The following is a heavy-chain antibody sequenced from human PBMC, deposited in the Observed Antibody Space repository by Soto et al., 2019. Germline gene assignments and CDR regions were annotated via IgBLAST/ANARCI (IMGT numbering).Heavy chain of an antibody. J-gene: IGHJ6*02. V-gene: IGHV1-18*01. CDR2: ISTYNGNT. Sequence: QVQVMQSGAEVKKPGASVKVSCKASGYTFTSYGISWVRQAPGQGLEWMGWISTYNGNTNYAQKLQGRVTMTTDTSTSTAYMELRSLRSDDTAVYYCGRDLYQSVFYYCMDVWGQGTTVTVSS. CDR3: GRDLYQSVFYYCMDV. CDR1: GYTFTSYG. D-gene: IGHD2-2*01.